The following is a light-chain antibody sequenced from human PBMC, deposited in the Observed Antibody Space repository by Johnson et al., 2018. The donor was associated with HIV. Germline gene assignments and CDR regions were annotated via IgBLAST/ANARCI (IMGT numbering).Light chain of an antibody. CDR1: SSNIGNNY. CDR2: DNN. CDR3: GTWDSSLSAGGYV. Sequence: QSVLTQPPSVSAAPGQKVTISCSGSSSNIGNNYVSWYQQLPGTAPKLLIYDNNKRPSGIPDRFSGSKSGTSATLGNTGLQTGDEADYYCGTWDSSLSAGGYVFGTGTKVTVL. J-gene: IGLJ1*01. V-gene: IGLV1-51*01.